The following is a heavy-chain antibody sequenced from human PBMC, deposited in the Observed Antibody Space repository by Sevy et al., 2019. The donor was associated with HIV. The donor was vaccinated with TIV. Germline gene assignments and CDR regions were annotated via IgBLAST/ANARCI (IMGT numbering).Heavy chain of an antibody. D-gene: IGHD5-18*01. CDR2: MRSKPFAGTT. Sequence: GGSLRLSCTTSGFTLGDYAMNWVRQAPGKGLEWVGFMRSKPFAGTTEYAASVKGRFTISTDDSEASAHLQMNSLRTEDTGVYYCIRGRLLGYTAMDPDYWGQGTLVTVSS. CDR1: GFTLGDYA. V-gene: IGHV3-49*04. J-gene: IGHJ4*02. CDR3: IRGRLLGYTAMDPDY.